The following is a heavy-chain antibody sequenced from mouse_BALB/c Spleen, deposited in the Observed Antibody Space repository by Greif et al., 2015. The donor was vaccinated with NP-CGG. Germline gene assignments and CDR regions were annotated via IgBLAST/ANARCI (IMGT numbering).Heavy chain of an antibody. CDR2: IYPYNGGT. J-gene: IGHJ3*01. CDR1: GYTFTDYN. D-gene: IGHD2-4*01. V-gene: IGHV1S29*02. Sequence: EVQVVESGPELVKPGASVKISCKASGYTFTDYNMHWVKQSHGKSLEWIGYIYPYNGGTGYNQKFKSKATLTVDNSSSTAYMELRSLTSEDSAVYYCAPYYDYFAYWGQGTLVTVSA. CDR3: APYYDYFAY.